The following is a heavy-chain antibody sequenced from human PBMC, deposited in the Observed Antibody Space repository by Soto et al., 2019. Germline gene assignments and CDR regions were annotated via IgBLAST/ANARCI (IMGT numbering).Heavy chain of an antibody. CDR1: GFSFGGFG. CDR3: GRALAGVNDACDM. CDR2: IWYDGSKK. D-gene: IGHD6-13*01. Sequence: QVQLVESGGGVVQPGKSLRLSCSASGFSFGGFGMHWVRQAPGKGLEWVALIWYDGSKKYYADSVKGRFTISRDNSRKTVYLEMTSLRGEGTAVYYWGRALAGVNDACDMWGQGTNVTVSP. V-gene: IGHV3-33*01. J-gene: IGHJ3*02.